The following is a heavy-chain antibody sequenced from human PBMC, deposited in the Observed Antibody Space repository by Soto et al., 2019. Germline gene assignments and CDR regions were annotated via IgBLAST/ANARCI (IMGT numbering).Heavy chain of an antibody. D-gene: IGHD2-15*01. J-gene: IGHJ5*02. CDR3: ASDGRIVVVVDAKAVGGWFHP. CDR2: ISYDGSNK. V-gene: IGHV3-30-3*01. CDR1: GFTFRSYA. Sequence: WGSLRLSCAASGFTFRSYAMHWVRQAPGKGLEWVAVISYDGSNKYYADSVKGRFTISRDNSKNTLYLQMNSLRAEDTAGYYCASDGRIVVVVDAKAVGGWFHPWAQGTLVTVSS.